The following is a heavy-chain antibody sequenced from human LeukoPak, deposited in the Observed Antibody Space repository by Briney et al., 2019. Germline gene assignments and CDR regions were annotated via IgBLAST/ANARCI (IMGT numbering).Heavy chain of an antibody. CDR3: ARVPTTVTIADV. J-gene: IGHJ6*04. Sequence: SETLSLTCTVSGGSISSGGYYWSWIRQHPGRGLEWIGYIYYSGSTYYDPSLKSRVTISVDTSKNQFSLKLSSVTAADTAVYYCARVPTTVTIADVWGKGTTVTVSS. CDR1: GGSISSGGYY. V-gene: IGHV4-31*03. CDR2: IYYSGST. D-gene: IGHD4-17*01.